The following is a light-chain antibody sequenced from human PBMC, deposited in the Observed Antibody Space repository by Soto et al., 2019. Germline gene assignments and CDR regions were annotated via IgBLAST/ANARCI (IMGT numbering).Light chain of an antibody. CDR1: QSVSSSY. V-gene: IGKV3-20*01. J-gene: IGKJ2*01. CDR3: QQYGSSPYT. Sequence: EIVLTQSPGTLSLSXXXXXXLSCRASQSVSSSYLAWYQQKPGQAPRLLIYGASSRATGIPDRFSGSGSGTDFTLTISRLEPEDFAVYYCQQYGSSPYTFGQGTKLEIK. CDR2: GAS.